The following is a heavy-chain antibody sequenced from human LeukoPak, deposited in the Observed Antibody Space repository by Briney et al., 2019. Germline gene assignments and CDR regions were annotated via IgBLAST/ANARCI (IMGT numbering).Heavy chain of an antibody. CDR2: IRYDGSNK. D-gene: IGHD6-13*01. CDR3: AKDLGSPAFDY. J-gene: IGHJ4*02. CDR1: GITFTDYW. V-gene: IGHV3-30*02. Sequence: TGGSLTLSCGASGITFTDYWMHWVRQAPGKGLEWVSFIRYDGSNKYYADSVKGRFTISRDNFKNTLYLQMNSLRAEDTAVYYCAKDLGSPAFDYWGQGTLVTVSS.